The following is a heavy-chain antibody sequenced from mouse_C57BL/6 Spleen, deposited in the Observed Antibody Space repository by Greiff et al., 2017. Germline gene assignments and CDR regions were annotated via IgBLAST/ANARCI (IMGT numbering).Heavy chain of an antibody. CDR3: ASYSNYLFAY. Sequence: EVMLVEPGGGLVKPGGSLKLSCAASGFTFSDYGMHWVRQAPEKGLEWVAYISSGSSTIYYADTVKGRFTISRDNAKNTLFLQMTSLRSEDTAMYYCASYSNYLFAYWGQGTLVTVSA. CDR2: ISSGSSTI. D-gene: IGHD2-5*01. J-gene: IGHJ3*01. V-gene: IGHV5-17*01. CDR1: GFTFSDYG.